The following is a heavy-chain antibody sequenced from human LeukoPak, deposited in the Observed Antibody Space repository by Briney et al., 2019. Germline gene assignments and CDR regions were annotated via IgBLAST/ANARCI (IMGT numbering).Heavy chain of an antibody. CDR2: ISSSSSTI. CDR1: GFTFSSYS. J-gene: IGHJ4*02. CDR3: ARGVYSFRVF. V-gene: IGHV3-48*01. D-gene: IGHD2-15*01. Sequence: GGSLRLSCAASGFTFSSYSMNWVRQAPGKGLEWVSYISSSSSTIYYADSVKGRFTISRDNAKNSLYLQMNSLRAEDTAAYYCARGVYSFRVFGGQGTLVSVSS.